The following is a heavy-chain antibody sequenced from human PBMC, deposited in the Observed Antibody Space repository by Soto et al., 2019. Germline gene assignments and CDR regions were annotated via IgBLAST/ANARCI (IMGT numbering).Heavy chain of an antibody. CDR2: ISYDGNNK. CDR1: GFTFSNYG. CDR3: AKEIFTFGGVTFDF. J-gene: IGHJ4*02. D-gene: IGHD3-16*01. Sequence: QVQLVESGGGVVQPGRSLRLSCAASGFTFSNYGMHWVRQAPGKGLEWVAVISYDGNNKYFPDSVKGRFTISRDNSKNTLYLQMNSLRLEDTAVYYCAKEIFTFGGVTFDFWGQGTLVTVSS. V-gene: IGHV3-30*18.